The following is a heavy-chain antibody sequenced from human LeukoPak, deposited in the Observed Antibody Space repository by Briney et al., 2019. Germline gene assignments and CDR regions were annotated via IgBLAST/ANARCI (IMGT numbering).Heavy chain of an antibody. J-gene: IGHJ3*02. CDR2: IYYSGST. D-gene: IGHD4-23*01. CDR1: GGSISSYY. CDR3: ARGGTAVIAPYAFDI. Sequence: SETLSLTCTGSGGSISSYYWSWIRQPPGKGREWIGYIYYSGSTNCNPSVKSRVAMSVDTSKKQFSLKLSSLTAADTAVYYCARGGTAVIAPYAFDIWGQGTMVTVSS. V-gene: IGHV4-59*01.